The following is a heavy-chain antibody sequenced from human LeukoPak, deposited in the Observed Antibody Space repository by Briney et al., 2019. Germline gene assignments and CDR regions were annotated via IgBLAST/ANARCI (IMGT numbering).Heavy chain of an antibody. J-gene: IGHJ5*02. CDR2: IYTSGST. D-gene: IGHD3-3*01. Sequence: SQTLSLTCTVSGGSISSGSYYWSWIRQPAGKGLEWIGRIYTSGSTNYNPSLKSRVTISVDTSKNQFSLKLSSVTAADTAVSYCARELYYDFWSGYYPGKFDPWGQGTLVTVSS. V-gene: IGHV4-61*02. CDR3: ARELYYDFWSGYYPGKFDP. CDR1: GGSISSGSYY.